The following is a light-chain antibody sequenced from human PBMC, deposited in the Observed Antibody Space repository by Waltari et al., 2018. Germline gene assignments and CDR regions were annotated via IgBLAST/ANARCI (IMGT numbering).Light chain of an antibody. CDR3: QHYVRLPAT. CDR1: QSVSRA. J-gene: IGKJ1*01. CDR2: GAS. Sequence: EIVLTQSPGSLSPSPGERVPPSCRASQSVSRALAWYQQKPGQAPRLLIFGASNRATGIPDRFSGSGSETDFSLTISRLEPEDFAVYYCQHYVRLPATFGRGTKVEIK. V-gene: IGKV3-20*01.